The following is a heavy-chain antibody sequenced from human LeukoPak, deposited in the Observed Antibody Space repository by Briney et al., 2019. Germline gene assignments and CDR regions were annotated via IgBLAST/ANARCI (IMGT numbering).Heavy chain of an antibody. CDR3: VRHISTNTGYFDS. V-gene: IGHV4-39*01. J-gene: IGHJ4*02. D-gene: IGHD5-24*01. CDR1: GGSINSHSYY. Sequence: SETLSLTRTVSGGSINSHSYYWGWIRQPPGKGLEWIGSVYFDGTSYSNPSLKSRVAVFVGTSRDQFSLDLSFVTAADTALYSCVRHISTNTGYFDSCGQGTLVSVSS. CDR2: VYFDGTS.